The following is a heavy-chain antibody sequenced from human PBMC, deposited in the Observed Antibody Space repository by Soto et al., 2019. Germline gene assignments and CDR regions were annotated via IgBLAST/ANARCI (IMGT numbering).Heavy chain of an antibody. D-gene: IGHD3-22*01. CDR1: GGSISSGGYS. J-gene: IGHJ4*02. Sequence: QLQLQESGSGLVKPSQTLSLTCAVSGGSISSGGYSWSWIRQPPGKGLEWIGYIYHSGSTYYNPSLKSRVTISVHRSKNQFSLKLSSVTAADTAVYYCARELNYYDSSGWPVWGQGTLVTVSS. CDR3: ARELNYYDSSGWPV. CDR2: IYHSGST. V-gene: IGHV4-30-2*01.